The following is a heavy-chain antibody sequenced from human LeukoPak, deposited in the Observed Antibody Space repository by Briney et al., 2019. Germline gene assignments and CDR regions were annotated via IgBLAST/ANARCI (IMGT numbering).Heavy chain of an antibody. D-gene: IGHD1-26*01. Sequence: PSETLSLTCTVSGGSISSGSYYWSWIRPPPGKGLEWIGRIYTSDTTNYNPSHKSRVTMTVDTSRNQLSLKLRSVTAADTAVYYCARVVVGATSGNPYYFDYWGQGTLVTVSS. CDR2: IYTSDTT. CDR1: GGSISSGSYY. V-gene: IGHV4-61*02. J-gene: IGHJ4*02. CDR3: ARVVVGATSGNPYYFDY.